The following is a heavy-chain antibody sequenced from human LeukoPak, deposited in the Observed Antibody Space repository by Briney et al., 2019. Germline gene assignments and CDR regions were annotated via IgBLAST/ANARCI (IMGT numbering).Heavy chain of an antibody. J-gene: IGHJ1*01. D-gene: IGHD4-17*01. CDR2: IIPIFGIA. CDR1: GGTFSSYA. Sequence: ASVKVSCKASGGTFSSYAISWVRQAPGQGLEWMGRIIPIFGIANYAQKFQGRVTITADKSTSTAYMELSSLRPEDTAVYYCARDGGDYMAEYFQHWGQGTLVTVSS. V-gene: IGHV1-69*04. CDR3: ARDGGDYMAEYFQH.